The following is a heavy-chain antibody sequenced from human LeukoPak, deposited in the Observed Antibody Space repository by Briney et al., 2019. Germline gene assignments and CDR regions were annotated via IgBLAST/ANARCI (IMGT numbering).Heavy chain of an antibody. CDR1: GGTFSSYA. D-gene: IGHD2-2*01. J-gene: IGHJ3*02. CDR3: ARRRDIVVVPAAIPNDAFDI. CDR2: IIPIFGTA. V-gene: IGHV1-69*13. Sequence: SVKVSCKASGGTFSSYAISWVRQAPGQGLEWMGGIIPIFGTANYAQKFQGRVTITADESTSTAYMELSSLRSEDTAVYYCARRRDIVVVPAAIPNDAFDIWGQGTMVTVSS.